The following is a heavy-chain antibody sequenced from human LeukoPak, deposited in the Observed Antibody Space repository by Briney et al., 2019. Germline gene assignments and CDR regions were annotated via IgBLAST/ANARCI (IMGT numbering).Heavy chain of an antibody. D-gene: IGHD5-18*01. Sequence: PSETLSLTCTVSGGSISSYYWSWIRQPPGKGLEWIGYNYYSGRTNYNPSLKSRGTISVDTSKNQFSLKLSSVTAADTAVYYCARRAPYSYEWSTLDYWGQGTLVTVSP. CDR3: ARRAPYSYEWSTLDY. J-gene: IGHJ4*02. V-gene: IGHV4-59*08. CDR2: NYYSGRT. CDR1: GGSISSYY.